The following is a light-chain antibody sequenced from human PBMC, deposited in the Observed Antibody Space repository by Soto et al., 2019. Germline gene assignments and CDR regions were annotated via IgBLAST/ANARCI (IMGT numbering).Light chain of an antibody. Sequence: QSALTQPASVSGSPGQSITISCTGTSSDVGGYNYVSWYQHHPGKAPKLMIYDVSNRPSGVSTRFSGSKSGNTASLTSSGLQAEDEADYYCSSFTSGSSYVFGTGTKVTVL. J-gene: IGLJ1*01. V-gene: IGLV2-14*03. CDR2: DVS. CDR3: SSFTSGSSYV. CDR1: SSDVGGYNY.